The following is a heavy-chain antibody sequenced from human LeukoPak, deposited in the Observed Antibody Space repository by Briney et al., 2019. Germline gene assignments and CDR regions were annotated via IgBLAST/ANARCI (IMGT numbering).Heavy chain of an antibody. V-gene: IGHV4-61*01. CDR1: GGSVSSGSYY. J-gene: IGHJ5*02. Sequence: PSETLSLTCTVSGGSVSSGSYYWSWIRQPPGKGLEWIGYIYYSGSTNYNPSLKSRLTMSVDTSKNQFSLKLSSVTAADTAVYYCTRHAGPGDLNSYDSGTYYTAGFDPWGQGTLVTVSS. CDR2: IYYSGST. CDR3: TRHAGPGDLNSYDSGTYYTAGFDP. D-gene: IGHD3-10*01.